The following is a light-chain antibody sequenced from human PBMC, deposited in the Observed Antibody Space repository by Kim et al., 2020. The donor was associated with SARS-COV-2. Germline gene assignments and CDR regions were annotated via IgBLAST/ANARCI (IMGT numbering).Light chain of an antibody. J-gene: IGKJ1*01. V-gene: IGKV1-16*02. CDR2: AAS. CDR1: QDISNY. Sequence: ASVGDRVTISCRASQDISNYVAWLQQKAGKAPKSLIYAASGLQRGVPSKFSGSGSGTHFTLTINSLQPEDFATYYCQQYHGDPPTFGQGTKVDIK. CDR3: QQYHGDPPT.